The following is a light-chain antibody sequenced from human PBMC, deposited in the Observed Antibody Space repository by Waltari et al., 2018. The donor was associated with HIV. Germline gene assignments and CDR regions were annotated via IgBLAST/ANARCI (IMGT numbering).Light chain of an antibody. CDR1: SSNTVTNY. J-gene: IGLJ2*01. Sequence: QSVLTQPPSASGTPGQRVTISCSGSSSNTVTNYVSWYKQFPGTAPELVVYHTNQRPLGVPDRFSGSKSGTSASLAISGLRSEDEADYYCAAWDDSLSAWLFGGGTRLNVL. CDR3: AAWDDSLSAWL. V-gene: IGLV1-47*01. CDR2: HTN.